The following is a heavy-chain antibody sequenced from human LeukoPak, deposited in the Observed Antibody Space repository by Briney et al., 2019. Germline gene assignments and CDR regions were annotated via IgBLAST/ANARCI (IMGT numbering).Heavy chain of an antibody. V-gene: IGHV3-23*01. J-gene: IGHJ4*02. CDR3: AKYGPQDSGSSHFDY. CDR2: IRDSGSST. Sequence: GGSLRLSCATSGFTFSSYAMSWVRQAPGKGLEWVSAIRDSGSSTHYADSVKGRFTTSRDNSKNTLFLQMNSLRAEDTAIYYCAKYGPQDSGSSHFDYWGQGALVTVSS. CDR1: GFTFSSYA. D-gene: IGHD1-26*01.